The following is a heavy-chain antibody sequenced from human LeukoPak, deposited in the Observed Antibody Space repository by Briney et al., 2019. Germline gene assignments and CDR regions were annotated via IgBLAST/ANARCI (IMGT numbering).Heavy chain of an antibody. D-gene: IGHD3-22*01. CDR1: GFSFSSYW. V-gene: IGHV3-7*01. CDR2: IKQDGSEK. CDR3: ARDRYYDSSGYYPYYYYGMDV. J-gene: IGHJ6*02. Sequence: PGGTLRLCCAASGFSFSSYWMSWVRQAPGKGLEWVANIKQDGSEKYYVDSVKGRFTISRDNAKDSLYLQMNSLRAEDTAVYYCARDRYYDSSGYYPYYYYGMDVWGQGTTVTVSS.